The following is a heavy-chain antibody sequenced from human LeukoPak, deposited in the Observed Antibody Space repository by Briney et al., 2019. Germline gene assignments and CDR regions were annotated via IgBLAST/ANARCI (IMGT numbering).Heavy chain of an antibody. Sequence: GESLKISCKASGYRFPDYGIGWVRQMPGKGLGPMGIIYPDDSGTRYSPSFQGQVTISADKSISAAYLQWSSLEASDTAMYYCVSLWGYSRDSSGYYNAIDIWGQGTMVTVSS. V-gene: IGHV5-51*01. CDR3: VSLWGYSRDSSGYYNAIDI. D-gene: IGHD3-22*01. J-gene: IGHJ3*02. CDR2: IYPDDSGT. CDR1: GYRFPDYG.